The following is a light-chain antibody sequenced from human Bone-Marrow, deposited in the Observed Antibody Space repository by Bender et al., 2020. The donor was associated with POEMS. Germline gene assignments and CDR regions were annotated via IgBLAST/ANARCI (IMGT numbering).Light chain of an antibody. CDR2: AVD. CDR3: STWDGRLNAWV. Sequence: QSVLTQPPSASGTPGQRVTISCSGGSIGRNPINWYQQLPGTAPRRVLYAVDRRPSRVPNRFSASKSGSSASLAISGLQSEDAADSYCSTWDGRLNAWVFGRGTKLTVL. V-gene: IGLV1-44*01. CDR1: SIGRNP. J-gene: IGLJ3*02.